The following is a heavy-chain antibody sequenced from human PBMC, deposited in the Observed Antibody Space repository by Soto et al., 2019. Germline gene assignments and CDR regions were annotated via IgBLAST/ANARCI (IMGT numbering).Heavy chain of an antibody. CDR2: IIPIFGTA. V-gene: IGHV1-69*01. J-gene: IGHJ2*01. CDR3: ASSGYEAHYDLRRYFDL. CDR1: GGTFSSYA. D-gene: IGHD3-3*01. Sequence: QVQLVQSGAEVKKPGSSVKVSCKASGGTFSSYAISWVRQAPGQGLEWMGGIIPIFGTANYAQKFQGRVTITADESTSTAYMELSSLRSEDTAGYYCASSGYEAHYDLRRYFDLWGRGTLVTVSS.